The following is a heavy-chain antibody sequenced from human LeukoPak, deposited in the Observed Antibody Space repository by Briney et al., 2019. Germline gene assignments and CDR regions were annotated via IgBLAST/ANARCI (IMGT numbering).Heavy chain of an antibody. D-gene: IGHD2-2*01. J-gene: IGHJ3*02. CDR1: GYTLTELS. CDR3: AATIVVVPAAISAFDI. V-gene: IGHV1-24*01. CDR2: FDPEDGET. Sequence: ASVKVSCKVSGYTLTELSMHWVRQAPGEGLEWMGGFDPEDGETIYAQKFQGRVTMTEDTSTDTAYMELSSLRSEDTAVYYCAATIVVVPAAISAFDIWGQGTMVTVSS.